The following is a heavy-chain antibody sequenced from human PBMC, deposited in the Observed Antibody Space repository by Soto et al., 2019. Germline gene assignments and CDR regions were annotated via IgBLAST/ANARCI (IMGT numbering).Heavy chain of an antibody. J-gene: IGHJ5*02. D-gene: IGHD3-10*01. CDR3: ARTIWFGELVS. CDR1: GGSISSYQ. CDR2: INYSGNT. V-gene: IGHV4-59*08. Sequence: ETLSLTCTVSGGSISSYQWSWIRQPPGKGLEWIGYINYSGNTNYNPSLKSRVTISVDASKNQFSLKLSFVTAADTAVYYCARTIWFGELVSWGQGILVTGS.